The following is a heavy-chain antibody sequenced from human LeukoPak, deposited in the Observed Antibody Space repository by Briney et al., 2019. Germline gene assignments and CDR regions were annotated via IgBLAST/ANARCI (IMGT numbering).Heavy chain of an antibody. CDR1: GGSISSYY. CDR3: AREGWYYYDSSGENAFDI. Sequence: SETLSLTCTVSGGSISSYYWIWIRQPPGKGLEWIGCIYYSGSTNYNPSLKSRVTISVDTSKNQFSLKLSSVTAADTAVYYCAREGWYYYDSSGENAFDIWGQGTMVTVSS. CDR2: IYYSGST. J-gene: IGHJ3*02. D-gene: IGHD3-22*01. V-gene: IGHV4-59*01.